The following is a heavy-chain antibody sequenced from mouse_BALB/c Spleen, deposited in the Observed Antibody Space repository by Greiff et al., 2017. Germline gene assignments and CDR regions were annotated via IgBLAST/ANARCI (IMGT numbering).Heavy chain of an antibody. CDR3: ARRDYGSSYDAMDY. J-gene: IGHJ4*01. V-gene: IGHV1-18*01. D-gene: IGHD1-1*01. CDR1: GYSFTGYT. Sequence: VQLKESGPELVKPGASMKISCKASGYSFTGYTMNWVKQSHGKNLEWIGLINPYNGGTSYNQKFKGKATLTVDKSSSTAYMELLSLTSEDSAVYYCARRDYGSSYDAMDYWGQGTSVTVSS. CDR2: INPYNGGT.